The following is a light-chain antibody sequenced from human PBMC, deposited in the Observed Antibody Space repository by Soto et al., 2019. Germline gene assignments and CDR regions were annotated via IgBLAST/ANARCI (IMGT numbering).Light chain of an antibody. Sequence: EIGMTQSPATLSVSPGERATLSCRASQSVSSNLAWYQQKPGQAPRLLIYGASTRATGIPARFSGSGSGTEFTLTISSLQSEDFAVYYCQQYNNWLTLTFGGGTKVDIK. CDR2: GAS. J-gene: IGKJ4*01. V-gene: IGKV3-15*01. CDR3: QQYNNWLTLT. CDR1: QSVSSN.